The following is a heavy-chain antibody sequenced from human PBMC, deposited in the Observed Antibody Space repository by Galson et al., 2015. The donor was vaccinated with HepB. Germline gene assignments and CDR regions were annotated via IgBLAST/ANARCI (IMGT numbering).Heavy chain of an antibody. J-gene: IGHJ5*02. V-gene: IGHV1-69*04. Sequence: GGTFSSYTISWVRQAPGQGLEWMGRIIPILGIANYAQKFQGRVTITADKSTSTAYMELSSLRSEDTAVYYCARDRSGSITMVRGVIGWFDPWGQGTLVTVSS. CDR1: GGTFSSYT. CDR3: ARDRSGSITMVRGVIGWFDP. D-gene: IGHD3-10*01. CDR2: IIPILGIA.